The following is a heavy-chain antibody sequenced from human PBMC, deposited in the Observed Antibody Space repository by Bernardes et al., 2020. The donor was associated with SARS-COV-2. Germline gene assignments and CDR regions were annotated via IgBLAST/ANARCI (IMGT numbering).Heavy chain of an antibody. CDR3: ATSRAVGPNLFYYGLDV. Sequence: SETLSLTCAVYGGSFRGYYWTWIRQSPGKGLEWIGELHYSGTVNYNPSLERRVSISVDSNHFSLSLRSVTAADTAVYYCATSRAVGPNLFYYGLDVWGQGTTVTVSS. J-gene: IGHJ6*02. CDR1: GGSFRGYY. D-gene: IGHD3-10*01. V-gene: IGHV4-34*01. CDR2: LHYSGTV.